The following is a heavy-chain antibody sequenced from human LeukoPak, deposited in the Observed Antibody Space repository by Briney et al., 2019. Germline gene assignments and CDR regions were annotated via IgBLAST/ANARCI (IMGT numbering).Heavy chain of an antibody. D-gene: IGHD2-21*01. CDR2: ISPYNGNT. CDR1: GYTFTSYG. CDR3: ARDRQCGY. Sequence: GASVKVSCKASGYTFTSYGIIWVRQAPGQGLEWMGWISPYNGNTHYAPKLQGRLTMTTDTSTSTAYMELRSLRSDDTAVYYCARDRQCGYWGQGTLVTVSS. V-gene: IGHV1-18*01. J-gene: IGHJ4*02.